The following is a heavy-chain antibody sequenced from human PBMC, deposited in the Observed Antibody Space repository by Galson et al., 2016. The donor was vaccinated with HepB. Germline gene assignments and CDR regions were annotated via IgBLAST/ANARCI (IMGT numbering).Heavy chain of an antibody. CDR3: ARGTASSCSPNWFDP. J-gene: IGHJ5*02. D-gene: IGHD3-22*01. CDR2: IDSDGSIT. Sequence: SLRLSCAASGFTFSTYRMHWVRQAPGKGLVWVARIDSDGSITNYAAFTKGRFTISRDNTKNTLNLQMNSLTAEDTAVYYCARGTASSCSPNWFDPWGQGTLVTVSS. V-gene: IGHV3-74*01. CDR1: GFTFSTYR.